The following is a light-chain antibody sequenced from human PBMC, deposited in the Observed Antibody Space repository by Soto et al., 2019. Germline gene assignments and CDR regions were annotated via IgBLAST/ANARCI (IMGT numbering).Light chain of an antibody. CDR1: QTIGTF. Sequence: DIQMTQSPSSLSASVGDRVTITFRASQTIGTFLNWYQQKXGKAPKXXIYGASTLQSGVPSRFSGSGSGTEFTLTITSLQSEDFALYYCQQYNEWPITFGQGTRLEIK. V-gene: IGKV1-39*01. CDR2: GAS. CDR3: QQYNEWPIT. J-gene: IGKJ5*01.